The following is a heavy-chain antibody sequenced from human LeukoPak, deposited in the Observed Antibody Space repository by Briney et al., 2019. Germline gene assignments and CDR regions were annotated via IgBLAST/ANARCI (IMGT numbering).Heavy chain of an antibody. V-gene: IGHV3-7*01. CDR3: VRIRYDSSGYDY. Sequence: PGGSLRLSCAVSRFTLSSYWMSWVRQAPGKGLEWVANIKQDGSEKYYVDSVKGRFTISRDNAKNSLYLQMNSLRAEDTAVHYCVRIRYDSSGYDYWGQGTLVTVSS. J-gene: IGHJ4*02. D-gene: IGHD3-22*01. CDR2: IKQDGSEK. CDR1: RFTLSSYW.